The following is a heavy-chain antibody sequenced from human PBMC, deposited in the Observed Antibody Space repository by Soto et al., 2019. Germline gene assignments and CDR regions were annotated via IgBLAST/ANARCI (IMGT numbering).Heavy chain of an antibody. CDR2: ISYDGSNK. D-gene: IGHD2-21*02. Sequence: GGSLRLSCAASGFTFSSYGMHWVRQAPGKGLEWVAVISYDGSNKYYADSVKGRFTISRDNSKNTLYLQMNSLRAEDTAVYYCAKGVTAPKLTPPFSDYWGQGTLVTVSS. CDR1: GFTFSSYG. V-gene: IGHV3-30*18. J-gene: IGHJ4*02. CDR3: AKGVTAPKLTPPFSDY.